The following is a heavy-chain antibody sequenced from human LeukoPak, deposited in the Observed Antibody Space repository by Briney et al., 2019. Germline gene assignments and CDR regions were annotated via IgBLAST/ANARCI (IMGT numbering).Heavy chain of an antibody. D-gene: IGHD2-2*02. Sequence: GGSLRLSCAASGFTFSNYWMTWVRQAPGKGLGWVANIRQDGSENDYVDSVKGRFTISRDNAKNSMYLQMNSLRVEDTAVYYCASGGSTYTYWGQGSLVTVSS. CDR3: ASGGSTYTY. V-gene: IGHV3-7*03. CDR1: GFTFSNYW. J-gene: IGHJ4*02. CDR2: IRQDGSEN.